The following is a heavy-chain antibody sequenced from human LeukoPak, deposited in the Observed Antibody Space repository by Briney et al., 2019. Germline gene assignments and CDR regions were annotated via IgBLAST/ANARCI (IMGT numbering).Heavy chain of an antibody. Sequence: GGSLRLSCAASGFTFSSHSMNWVRQAPGKGLEWISYISSSSARYYADSVKGRFTITRDNTRNSLFLQMYSLRAEDTAVYFCAREDGYCSGGNCYSYFDSWGQGTLVTVSS. V-gene: IGHV3-48*04. CDR3: AREDGYCSGGNCYSYFDS. J-gene: IGHJ4*02. CDR1: GFTFSSHS. CDR2: ISSSSAR. D-gene: IGHD2-15*01.